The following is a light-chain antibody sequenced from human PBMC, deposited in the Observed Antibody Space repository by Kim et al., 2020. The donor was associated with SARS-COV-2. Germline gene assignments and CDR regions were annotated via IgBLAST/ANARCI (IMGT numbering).Light chain of an antibody. J-gene: IGKJ4*01. V-gene: IGKV1-5*03. CDR2: KAS. Sequence: ASVGDRGTFTCRASQSISSWLAWYQQKPGKAPKLLIYKASSLESGVPSRFSGSGSGTEFTLTISSLQPDDFATYYCQKYDNYPLTFGGGTKVDIK. CDR1: QSISSW. CDR3: QKYDNYPLT.